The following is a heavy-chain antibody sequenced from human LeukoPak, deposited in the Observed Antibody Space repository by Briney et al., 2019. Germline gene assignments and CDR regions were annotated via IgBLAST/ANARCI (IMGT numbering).Heavy chain of an antibody. CDR2: INHSGNT. CDR1: GGSFSGYY. V-gene: IGHV4-34*01. Sequence: PSETLSLTCAVYGGSFSGYYWSWIRQPPGKGLEWIGEINHSGNTNYNPSLKSRVTISVDTSKNQFSLKLSSVTAADTAVYYCARSPLYYYDSSGYYSTGYYYYMDVWGKGTTVTVSS. D-gene: IGHD3-22*01. J-gene: IGHJ6*03. CDR3: ARSPLYYYDSSGYYSTGYYYYMDV.